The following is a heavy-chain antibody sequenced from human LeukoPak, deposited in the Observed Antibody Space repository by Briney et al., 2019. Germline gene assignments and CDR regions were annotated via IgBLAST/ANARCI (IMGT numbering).Heavy chain of an antibody. V-gene: IGHV3-11*01. Sequence: GGSLRLSCAASGFTFSDYYMSWTRQAPGKGLEWVSYISSSGSTIYYADSVKGRFPLSRDNAKNSLCLQMTSVRAEDTAVYYCARDAYYYDSSGYYPYWGQGPLVTVSS. CDR3: ARDAYYYDSSGYYPY. J-gene: IGHJ4*02. CDR2: ISSSGSTI. CDR1: GFTFSDYY. D-gene: IGHD3-22*01.